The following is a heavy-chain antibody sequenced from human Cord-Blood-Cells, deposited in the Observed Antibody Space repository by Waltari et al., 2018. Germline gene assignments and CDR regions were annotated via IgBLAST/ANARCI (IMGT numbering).Heavy chain of an antibody. D-gene: IGHD5-12*01. J-gene: IGHJ4*02. CDR2: IYHSGST. V-gene: IGHV4-38-2*02. CDR3: ARGGGHSGYDYDY. Sequence: QVQLQESGPGLLKPSETLSLTCTVSGYSISSGYYWGWIRQPPGKGLEWIGSIYHSGSTYYNPSLKSRVTISVDTSKNQFSLKLSSVTAADTAVYYCARGGGHSGYDYDYWGQGTLVTVSS. CDR1: GYSISSGYY.